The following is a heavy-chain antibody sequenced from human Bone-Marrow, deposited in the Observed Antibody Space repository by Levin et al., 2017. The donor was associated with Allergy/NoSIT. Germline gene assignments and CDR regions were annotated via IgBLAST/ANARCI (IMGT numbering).Heavy chain of an antibody. V-gene: IGHV4-34*01. Sequence: KASETLSLTCAVHGGSFSGYYWSWIRQPPGKGLEWIGEINHRGSTKSNPSLKSRVTISVDTSKNQVSLKLSSVTAADPAVYYCAREGPWSSTWLGNYYFDYWGQGTLVTVSS. CDR2: INHRGST. D-gene: IGHD6-13*01. CDR1: GGSFSGYY. J-gene: IGHJ4*02. CDR3: AREGPWSSTWLGNYYFDY.